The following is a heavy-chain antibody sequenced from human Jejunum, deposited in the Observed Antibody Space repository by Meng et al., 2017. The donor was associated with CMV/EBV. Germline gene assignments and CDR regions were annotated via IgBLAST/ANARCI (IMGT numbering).Heavy chain of an antibody. Sequence: ACGCTFSLYAMSWVRQAPGKGLEWVSAISGSGGSTYYADSVKGRFTISRDNSKNTLYLQMNSLRAEDTAVYYCAKLGIAAAGTVDYWGQGTLVTVSS. CDR1: GCTFSLYA. D-gene: IGHD6-13*01. CDR2: ISGSGGST. J-gene: IGHJ4*02. V-gene: IGHV3-23*01. CDR3: AKLGIAAAGTVDY.